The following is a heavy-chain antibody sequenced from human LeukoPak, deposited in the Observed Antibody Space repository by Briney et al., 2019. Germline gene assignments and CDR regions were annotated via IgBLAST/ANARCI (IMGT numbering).Heavy chain of an antibody. CDR1: GFTFTSYS. J-gene: IGHJ4*02. CDR3: AKGGKWDVTPFDY. D-gene: IGHD1-26*01. CDR2: ISGGGGST. Sequence: GGSLRLSCAASGFTFTSYSMNWVRQAPGKGLERVSTISGGGGSTYYADSVKGRFTISRDNSKNALYLQVNSLRAEDTAVYYCAKGGKWDVTPFDYWGQGTLVTVSS. V-gene: IGHV3-23*01.